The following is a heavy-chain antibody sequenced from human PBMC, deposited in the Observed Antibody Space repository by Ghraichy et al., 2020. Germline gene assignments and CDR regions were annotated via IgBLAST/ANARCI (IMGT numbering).Heavy chain of an antibody. CDR2: IYYSGST. CDR3: ARDERGGGFYGDSYWFDP. D-gene: IGHD4-17*01. CDR1: GGSISSYY. V-gene: IGHV4-59*01. J-gene: IGHJ5*02. Sequence: SETLSLTCTVSGGSISSYYWSWIRQPPGKGLEWIGYIYYSGSTNYNPSLKSRVTISVDTSKNQFSLKLSSVTAADTAVYYCARDERGGGFYGDSYWFDPWGQGTLVTVSS.